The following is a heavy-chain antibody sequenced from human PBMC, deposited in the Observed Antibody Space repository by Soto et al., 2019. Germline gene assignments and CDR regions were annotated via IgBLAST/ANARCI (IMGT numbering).Heavy chain of an antibody. J-gene: IGHJ4*02. V-gene: IGHV3-23*01. CDR2: ISGSGGGT. CDR1: GFTVSSYA. Sequence: HGGSLRLSCAASGFTVSSYAMTWVRQAPGKGLDWVSSISGSGGGTYYADSVKGRFTISRDNSKNTLFLQMNSLRAEDTAVYYCANAIRLQFDYFEYWGQGILGTV. CDR3: ANAIRLQFDYFEY. D-gene: IGHD4-4*01.